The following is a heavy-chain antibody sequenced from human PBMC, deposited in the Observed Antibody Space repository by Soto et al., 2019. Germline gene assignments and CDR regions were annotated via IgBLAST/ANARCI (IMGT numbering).Heavy chain of an antibody. CDR2: IYYSGST. CDR3: ARVAVQARREWFGELPQTPNWFDS. J-gene: IGHJ5*01. V-gene: IGHV4-31*03. D-gene: IGHD3-10*01. Sequence: SETLSLTCTVSGGSISSGGYYWSWIRQHPGKGLEWIGYIYYSGSTYYNPSLKSRVTISVDTSKNQFSLKLSSVTAADTAVYYCARVAVQARREWFGELPQTPNWFDSWGKGTLLTVSS. CDR1: GGSISSGGYY.